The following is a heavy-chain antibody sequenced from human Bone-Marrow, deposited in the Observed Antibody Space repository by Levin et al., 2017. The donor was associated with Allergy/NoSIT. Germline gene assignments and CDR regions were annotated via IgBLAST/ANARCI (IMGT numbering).Heavy chain of an antibody. CDR2: IIPIFATS. CDR1: GGTFSTYA. J-gene: IGHJ6*02. D-gene: IGHD6-6*01. Sequence: SVKVSCKASGGTFSTYATTWVRQAPGQGLEWVGEIIPIFATSKYAQKFQGRVAITADESTSTAFMELSSLRSEDTAVYYCARGGRAAPSHYYNGLDVWGQGTTVTVSS. CDR3: ARGGRAAPSHYYNGLDV. V-gene: IGHV1-69*13.